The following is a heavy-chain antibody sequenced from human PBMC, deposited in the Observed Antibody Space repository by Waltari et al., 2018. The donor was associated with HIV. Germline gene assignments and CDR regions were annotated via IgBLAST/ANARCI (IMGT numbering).Heavy chain of an antibody. V-gene: IGHV2-70*01. CDR1: GFSLRTSGMC. Sequence: QVTLRESGPALVKPTQTLTLTCTFSGFSLRTSGMCVGWIRQPPGKALEWLALIDWADDKYYSTSLKTRLAISKDTSKSQVVLTWTNMDPVYTATYYCSRIRRTVGATCGVDYWGQGTLVTVSS. CDR3: SRIRRTVGATCGVDY. CDR2: IDWADDK. D-gene: IGHD1-26*01. J-gene: IGHJ4*02.